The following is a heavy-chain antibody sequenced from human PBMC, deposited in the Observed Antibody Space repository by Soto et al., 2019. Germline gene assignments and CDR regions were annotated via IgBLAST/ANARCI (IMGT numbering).Heavy chain of an antibody. V-gene: IGHV3-21*01. J-gene: IGHJ4*02. D-gene: IGHD6-13*01. Sequence: GGSLRLSCAASGFTFSGYSMNWVRQAPGKGLEWVSSISSSSSYIYYADSVKGRFTISRDNAKNSLYLQMNSLRAEDTAVYYCARGSRIAAAGNFDYWGQGTLVTVSS. CDR1: GFTFSGYS. CDR2: ISSSSSYI. CDR3: ARGSRIAAAGNFDY.